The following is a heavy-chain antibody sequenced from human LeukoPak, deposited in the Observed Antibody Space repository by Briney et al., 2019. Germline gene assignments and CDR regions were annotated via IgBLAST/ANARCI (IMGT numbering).Heavy chain of an antibody. CDR3: ARAGIVATTNNWFDP. V-gene: IGHV3-74*01. D-gene: IGHD5-12*01. J-gene: IGHJ5*02. CDR2: INSDGSST. CDR1: GFAFSTYW. Sequence: GGSLRLSYAASGFAFSTYWMHWVLQAPGKGLVWVSRINSDGSSTNYADSVRGRFTISRDNAKNTLYLQMNSLRAEDTAVYYCARAGIVATTNNWFDPWGQGILVTVSS.